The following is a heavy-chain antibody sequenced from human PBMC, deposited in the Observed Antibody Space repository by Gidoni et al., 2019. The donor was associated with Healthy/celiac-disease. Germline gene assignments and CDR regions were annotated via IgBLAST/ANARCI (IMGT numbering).Heavy chain of an antibody. V-gene: IGHV2-70*04. Sequence: QVTLKESGPALVKPTQTLTLPCTFSGFSLSTSGMRVSWIRQPPGKALEWLARIDWDDDKFYSTSLKTRLTISKDTSKNQVVLTMTNMDPVDTATYYCARLHYYYYYMDVWGKGTTVTVSS. J-gene: IGHJ6*03. CDR3: ARLHYYYYYMDV. CDR1: GFSLSTSGMR. CDR2: IDWDDDK.